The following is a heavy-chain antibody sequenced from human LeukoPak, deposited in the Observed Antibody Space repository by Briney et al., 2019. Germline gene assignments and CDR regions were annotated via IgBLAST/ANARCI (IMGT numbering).Heavy chain of an antibody. Sequence: TSETLSLTCTVSGGSISSYYWSWIRQPPGKGLEWIGYIYYSGSTNYNPSLKSRVTISVDTSKNQFSLKLSSVTAADTAVYYCARERVVGATYFDYWGQGTLVTVSS. V-gene: IGHV4-59*01. D-gene: IGHD1-26*01. J-gene: IGHJ4*02. CDR1: GGSISSYY. CDR3: ARERVVGATYFDY. CDR2: IYYSGST.